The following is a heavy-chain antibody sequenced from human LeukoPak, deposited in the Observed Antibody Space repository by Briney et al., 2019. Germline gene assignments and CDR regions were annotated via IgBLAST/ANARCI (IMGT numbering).Heavy chain of an antibody. CDR1: GGSISSYY. D-gene: IGHD3-10*01. J-gene: IGHJ3*02. CDR2: IYYSGST. Sequence: SETLSLTCTVSGGSISSYYWSWIRQPPGKGLEWIGYIYYSGSTNYNPSLKSRVTISVDTSKNQFSLKLSSVTAADTAVYYCARSPGGSFDIWGQGTMVTVSS. CDR3: ARSPGGSFDI. V-gene: IGHV4-59*01.